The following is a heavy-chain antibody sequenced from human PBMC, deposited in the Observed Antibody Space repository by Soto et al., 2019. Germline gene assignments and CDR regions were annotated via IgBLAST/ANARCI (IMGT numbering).Heavy chain of an antibody. CDR3: ARARSRGCNYGYCLDC. V-gene: IGHV3-7*01. CDR2: IKQDGSEK. D-gene: IGHD5-18*01. J-gene: IGHJ4*02. CDR1: GLTFSSYW. Sequence: GGSLRLSCAASGLTFSSYWMSWVRQAPGKGLEWVANIKQDGSEKYYVDSVKGRFTISRDNAKNSLYLQMNSLRAEDTAVYYCARARSRGCNYGYCLDCWGQGTLVTVSS.